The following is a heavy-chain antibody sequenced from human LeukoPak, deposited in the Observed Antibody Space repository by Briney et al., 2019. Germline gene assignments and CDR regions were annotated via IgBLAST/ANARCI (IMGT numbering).Heavy chain of an antibody. Sequence: SGGSLRLSCAASGFTFSSYWMSWVRQAPGKGLEWVANIKQDGSEKYYVDSVKGRFTISRDNAKNSLYLQMNSLRAEDTAVYYCARDQGTTVTSYSFDIWGQGTMVTVSS. CDR3: ARDQGTTVTSYSFDI. CDR1: GFTFSSYW. V-gene: IGHV3-7*01. CDR2: IKQDGSEK. D-gene: IGHD4-17*01. J-gene: IGHJ3*02.